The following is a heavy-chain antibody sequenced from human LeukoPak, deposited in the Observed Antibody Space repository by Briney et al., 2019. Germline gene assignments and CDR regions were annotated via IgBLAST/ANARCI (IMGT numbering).Heavy chain of an antibody. Sequence: GGSLRLSCAASGFTVSSDYMSWVRQAPGKGLDWVSMIYSGGSTNYADSVKGRFTISRDSSKNTLYLQMNSLRAEDTAVYYCVTRLAWGQGTLVTVSS. CDR2: IYSGGST. J-gene: IGHJ5*02. CDR1: GFTVSSDY. V-gene: IGHV3-53*01. D-gene: IGHD3-16*01. CDR3: VTRLA.